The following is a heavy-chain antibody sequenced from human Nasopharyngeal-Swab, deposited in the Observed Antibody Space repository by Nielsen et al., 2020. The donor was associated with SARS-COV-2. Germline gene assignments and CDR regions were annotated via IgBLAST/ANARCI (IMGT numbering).Heavy chain of an antibody. CDR1: GFTFSSYW. J-gene: IGHJ6*02. V-gene: IGHV3-74*01. CDR2: INSDGSST. CDR3: ARDLNSVYGMDV. D-gene: IGHD2/OR15-2a*01. Sequence: GESLMISCAASGFTFSSYWMHWVRQAPGKGLVWVSRINSDGSSTSYADSVKGRFTISRDNAKNTLYLQMNSLSAEDTAVYYCARDLNSVYGMDVWGQGTTVTVSS.